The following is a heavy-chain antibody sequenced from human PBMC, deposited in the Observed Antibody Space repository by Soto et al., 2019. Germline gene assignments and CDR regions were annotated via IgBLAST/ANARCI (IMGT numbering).Heavy chain of an antibody. Sequence: QLQLQESGPGLVKPSETLSLTCTVSGDSISSNNYYWGWIRQPPGKGLEWIGSMYQSGNTYHNPCLKSRVTISVDTAKNQLSLNLRSVTAADTAVYYCARHRGPTGPNYWGQGTLVTVSS. CDR3: ARHRGPTGPNY. D-gene: IGHD3-10*01. CDR2: MYQSGNT. V-gene: IGHV4-39*01. CDR1: GDSISSNNYY. J-gene: IGHJ4*02.